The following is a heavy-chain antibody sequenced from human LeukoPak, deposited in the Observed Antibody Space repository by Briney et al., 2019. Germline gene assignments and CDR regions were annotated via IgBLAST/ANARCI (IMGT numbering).Heavy chain of an antibody. J-gene: IGHJ6*03. Sequence: SETLSLTCTVSGGSISSSSYYWGWIRQPPGKGLEWIGNIYYIGSTYYNPSLKSRVTISVDTSKNQFSLKLSPVTAADTAVYYCARHIGGRYYYYYMDVWGKGTTVTISS. V-gene: IGHV4-39*01. CDR3: ARHIGGRYYYYYMDV. D-gene: IGHD3-16*02. CDR1: GGSISSSSYY. CDR2: IYYIGST.